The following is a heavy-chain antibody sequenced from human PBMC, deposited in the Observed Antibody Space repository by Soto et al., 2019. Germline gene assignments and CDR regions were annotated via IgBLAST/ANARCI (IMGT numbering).Heavy chain of an antibody. CDR3: ARRITMVRGGRVFDY. Sequence: QVQLVQYGAEVKKPGVSVNVSCKASGYTFTSYDINWVRQATGQGLEWMGWMNPNSGNTGYAQKFQGRVTMTRNTSISTAYMELSSLRSEDTAVYYCARRITMVRGGRVFDYWGQGTLVTVSS. V-gene: IGHV1-8*01. D-gene: IGHD3-10*01. J-gene: IGHJ4*02. CDR2: MNPNSGNT. CDR1: GYTFTSYD.